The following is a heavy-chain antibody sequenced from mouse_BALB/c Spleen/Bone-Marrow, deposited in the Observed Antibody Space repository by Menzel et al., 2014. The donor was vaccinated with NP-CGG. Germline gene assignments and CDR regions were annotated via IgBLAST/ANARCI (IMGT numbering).Heavy chain of an antibody. CDR1: GFNIKDTY. CDR3: APADSSGVFAY. V-gene: IGHV14-3*02. J-gene: IGHJ3*01. Sequence: VQLQQSGAELVKPGASVKLSCTASGFNIKDTYMHWVKQRPEQGLEWIGRIDPANGNTKYDPKFQGKATITADTSSNPPCLLLSSLTSDATAVYYYAPADSSGVFAYWGQGTLLTVSA. CDR2: IDPANGNT. D-gene: IGHD3-2*01.